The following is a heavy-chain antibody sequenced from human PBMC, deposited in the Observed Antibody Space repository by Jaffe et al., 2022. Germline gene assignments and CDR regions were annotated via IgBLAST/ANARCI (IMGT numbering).Heavy chain of an antibody. Sequence: QAQLVQSGAEVKRPGASVRVSCKASGYTFTAYFMHWVRQAPGQGLEWLGRLNTHNGDTDYAQRFQGRVTMTGDASINTAYFEMNILTSDDTAVYYCASGTPAAHAPPTAFDLWGQGTMVSVSS. CDR1: GYTFTAYF. V-gene: IGHV1-2*06. D-gene: IGHD1-26*01. CDR2: LNTHNGDT. CDR3: ASGTPAAHAPPTAFDL. J-gene: IGHJ3*01.